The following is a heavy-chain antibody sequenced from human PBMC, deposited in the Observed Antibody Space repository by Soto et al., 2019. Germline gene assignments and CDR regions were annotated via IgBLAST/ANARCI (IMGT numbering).Heavy chain of an antibody. CDR2: NYYSGIT. CDR1: GGSISSGGYY. J-gene: IGHJ6*02. V-gene: IGHV4-31*03. CDR3: ARGSSIAGIYYGRDV. Sequence: QVQLQESGPGLVKPSQTLSLTCTVSGGSISSGGYYWTWIRQHPGKGLEWIGYNYYSGITYYNPSLNSRVTISLDTSKTKFSLKLSSVTAEDTAVYYCARGSSIAGIYYGRDVWGQGTTVTVSS. D-gene: IGHD6-6*01.